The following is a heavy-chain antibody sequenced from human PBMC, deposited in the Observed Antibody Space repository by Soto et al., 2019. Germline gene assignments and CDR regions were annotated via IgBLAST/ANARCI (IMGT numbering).Heavy chain of an antibody. J-gene: IGHJ3*02. V-gene: IGHV3-64D*08. CDR2: ISSNGGST. CDR3: VKGTSGGWTGWGAFDI. Sequence: GGSLRLSCSASGFTCSSYAMHWVRQAPGKGLEYVSAISSNGGSTYYADSVKGRFTISRDNSKNTLYLQMSSLRAEDTAVYYCVKGTSGGWTGWGAFDIWGQGTMVTVSS. D-gene: IGHD2-15*01. CDR1: GFTCSSYA.